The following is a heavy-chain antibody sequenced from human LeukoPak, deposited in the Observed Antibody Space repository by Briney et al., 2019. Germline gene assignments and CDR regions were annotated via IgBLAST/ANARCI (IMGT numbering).Heavy chain of an antibody. D-gene: IGHD6-13*01. CDR3: VRGLYSSSWYTDY. J-gene: IGHJ4*02. CDR1: GGTFSSYA. Sequence: ASVKVSCKGSGGTFSSYAISWVRQAPGQGLEWMGGIIPIFGTANYAQKFQGRVTITAGESTSTAYMELSSLRSEDTAVYYCVRGLYSSSWYTDYWGQGTLVTVSS. CDR2: IIPIFGTA. V-gene: IGHV1-69*13.